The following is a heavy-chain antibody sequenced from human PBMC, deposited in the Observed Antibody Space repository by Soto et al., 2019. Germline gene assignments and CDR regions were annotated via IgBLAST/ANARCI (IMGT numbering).Heavy chain of an antibody. CDR3: AKNYDFWSGYSQRYYYGMDV. D-gene: IGHD3-3*01. V-gene: IGHV3-33*06. Sequence: GGSLRLSCAASGFTFSSYGMHWVRQAPGKGLEWVAVIWYDGSNKYYADSVKGRFTISRENSKNTLYLQMNSLRAEDTAVYYCAKNYDFWSGYSQRYYYGMDVWGQGTTVTVSS. CDR2: IWYDGSNK. CDR1: GFTFSSYG. J-gene: IGHJ6*02.